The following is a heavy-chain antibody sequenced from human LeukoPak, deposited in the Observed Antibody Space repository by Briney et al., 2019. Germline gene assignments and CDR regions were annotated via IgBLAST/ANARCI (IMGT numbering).Heavy chain of an antibody. Sequence: GASVKVSCKASGYTFTSYDINWVRQATGQGLEWMGWMNPNSGDTGYPQKFQGRVTMTRNTSISAAYMELSSLRSEDTAVYYCARGNYDGYFIDYWGQGTLVTVSS. CDR1: GYTFTSYD. CDR3: ARGNYDGYFIDY. CDR2: MNPNSGDT. J-gene: IGHJ4*02. V-gene: IGHV1-8*01. D-gene: IGHD4-23*01.